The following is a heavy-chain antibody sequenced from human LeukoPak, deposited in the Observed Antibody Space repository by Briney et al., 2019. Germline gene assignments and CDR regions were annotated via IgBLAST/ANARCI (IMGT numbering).Heavy chain of an antibody. V-gene: IGHV4-31*03. CDR1: GGSISSGGYY. D-gene: IGHD5-24*01. J-gene: IGHJ4*02. CDR3: ARDEMATTRFDY. Sequence: KSSETLSLTCTVSGGSISSGGYYWSWIRQHPGKGLEWIGYIYYSGSTYYKPSLKSRVTISVDTSKNQFSLKLSSVTAADTAVYYCARDEMATTRFDYWGQGTLVTVSS. CDR2: IYYSGST.